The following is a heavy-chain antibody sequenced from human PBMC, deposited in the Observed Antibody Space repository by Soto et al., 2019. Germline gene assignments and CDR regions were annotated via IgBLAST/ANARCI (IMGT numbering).Heavy chain of an antibody. J-gene: IGHJ4*02. CDR1: GGTFSSYT. Sequence: ASVKVSCKASGGTFSSYTISWVRQAPGQGLEWMGRIIPILGIANYAQKFQGRVTITADKSTSTAYMELSSLRSEDTAVYYCAREGIAAAGGGSFDYWGQGTLVTVSS. D-gene: IGHD6-13*01. CDR2: IIPILGIA. CDR3: AREGIAAAGGGSFDY. V-gene: IGHV1-69*04.